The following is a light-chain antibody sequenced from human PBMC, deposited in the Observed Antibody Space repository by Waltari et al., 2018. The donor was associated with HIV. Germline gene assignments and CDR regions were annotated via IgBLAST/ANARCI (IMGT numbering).Light chain of an antibody. CDR1: SSDVGSYNL. J-gene: IGLJ3*02. CDR3: NSYATGSAWV. Sequence: QSALTQPASVSGSPGQSITISCTGTSSDVGSYNLVSWYQQHPGKAPNRMIYEVTKRPSGVSTGVSGSKSGNTASLTISGLKAEDEADYYCNSYATGSAWVFGGGTKLTVL. CDR2: EVT. V-gene: IGLV2-23*02.